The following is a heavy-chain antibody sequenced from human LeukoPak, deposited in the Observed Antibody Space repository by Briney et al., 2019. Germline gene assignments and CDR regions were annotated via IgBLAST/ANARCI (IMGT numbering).Heavy chain of an antibody. J-gene: IGHJ4*02. Sequence: SETLSLTCTVSSGSISSGNYYWGWIRQPPGKGLEWIGYIYYSGDTNYNPSLKSRVTMSIDTSKDRFSLKLSSVTAADTAVFYCARASDYYYFDYWGQGTLVTVSS. D-gene: IGHD3-22*01. CDR3: ARASDYYYFDY. CDR1: SGSISSGNYY. V-gene: IGHV4-61*01. CDR2: IYYSGDT.